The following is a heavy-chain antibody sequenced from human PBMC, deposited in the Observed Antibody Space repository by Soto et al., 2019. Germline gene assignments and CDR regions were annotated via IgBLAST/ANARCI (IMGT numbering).Heavy chain of an antibody. Sequence: GGSLRLSCVATGFSVSSNYMSWVRQAPGKGLEWVSVIYSGGNTYYADSVEGRFSVSRDSSKNTLFLQMNGLRAEDTAMYYCGRGSRGSSGTLRVEYWGQGTLGTVSS. CDR3: GRGSRGSSGTLRVEY. V-gene: IGHV3-53*01. CDR2: IYSGGNT. D-gene: IGHD3-22*01. CDR1: GFSVSSNY. J-gene: IGHJ4*02.